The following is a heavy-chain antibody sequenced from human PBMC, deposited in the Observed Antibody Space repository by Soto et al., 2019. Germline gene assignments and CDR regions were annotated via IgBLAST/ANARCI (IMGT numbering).Heavy chain of an antibody. D-gene: IGHD3-22*01. CDR3: ARVLGSSGYRKKVAFDI. Sequence: GASVKVSCKASGYTFTSYGISWVRQAPGQGLEWMGWISAYNGNTNYAQKLQGRVTMTTDTSTSTAYMELRSLRSDDTAVYYCARVLGSSGYRKKVAFDIWGQGTMVTVSS. CDR2: ISAYNGNT. J-gene: IGHJ3*02. CDR1: GYTFTSYG. V-gene: IGHV1-18*04.